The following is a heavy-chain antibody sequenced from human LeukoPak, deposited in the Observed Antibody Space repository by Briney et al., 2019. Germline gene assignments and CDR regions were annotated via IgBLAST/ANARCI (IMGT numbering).Heavy chain of an antibody. V-gene: IGHV1-8*02. CDR3: ARGLRRITITFDP. CDR1: GGTFSSYA. Sequence: ASVKVSCKASGGTFSSYAISWVRQATGQGLEWMGWMNPNSGNTGYAQKFQGRVTMTRNTSISTAYMELSSLRSEDTAVYYCARGLRRITITFDPWGQGTLVTVSS. CDR2: MNPNSGNT. J-gene: IGHJ5*02. D-gene: IGHD3-10*01.